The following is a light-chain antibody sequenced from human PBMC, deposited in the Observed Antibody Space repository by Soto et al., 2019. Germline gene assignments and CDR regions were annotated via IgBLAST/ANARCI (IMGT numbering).Light chain of an antibody. Sequence: EIVLTQSPATLSLSAGERATLSCRASQIVGNSLAWYQQQPGQARRLLIYDASIMATGIPATFSGSGSGTGFTLTLSSREPQDFAVYYCQHRDYWPQGATFGGGTKVEIK. CDR3: QHRDYWPQGAT. CDR2: DAS. J-gene: IGKJ4*01. V-gene: IGKV3-11*01. CDR1: QIVGNS.